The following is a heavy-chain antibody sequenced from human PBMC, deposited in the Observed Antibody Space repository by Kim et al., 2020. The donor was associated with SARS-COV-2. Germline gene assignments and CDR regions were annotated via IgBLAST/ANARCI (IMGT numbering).Heavy chain of an antibody. V-gene: IGHV4-61*01. D-gene: IGHD5-12*01. Sequence: SETLSLTCTVSGGSVSSGSYYWSWIRQPPGKGLEWIGYIYYSGSTNYNPSLKSRVTISLDTSKNQFSLKLSSVTAADTAVIYCARHISGYDYLHFHFDY. CDR2: IYYSGST. J-gene: IGHJ4*01. CDR1: GGSVSSGSYY. CDR3: ARHISGYDYLHFHFDY.